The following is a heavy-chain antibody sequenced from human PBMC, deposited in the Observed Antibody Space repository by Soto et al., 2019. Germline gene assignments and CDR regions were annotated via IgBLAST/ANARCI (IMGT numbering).Heavy chain of an antibody. CDR3: ARDSENFGVWPYFFDR. CDR1: GYTFNNYG. Sequence: QVQLVQSGAEVKKPGASVKVSCKASGYTFNNYGISWVRQARGQGLEWMGWISGYNGDTDYAHNFKGRLTMTTDTSTSTAYMELRSLTSDDTAVFFCARDSENFGVWPYFFDRWGQGTLITVSS. CDR2: ISGYNGDT. D-gene: IGHD4-17*01. V-gene: IGHV1-18*01. J-gene: IGHJ4*02.